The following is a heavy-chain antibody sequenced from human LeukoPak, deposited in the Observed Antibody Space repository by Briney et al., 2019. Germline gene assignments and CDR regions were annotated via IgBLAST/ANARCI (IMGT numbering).Heavy chain of an antibody. J-gene: IGHJ6*02. D-gene: IGHD3-3*01. CDR1: GGTSSSYA. CDR2: IIPIFGTA. Sequence: SVKVSCKASGGTSSSYAISWVRHAPGQGLEWMGGIIPIFGTANYAQKFQGRVTITADESTSTAYMELSSLRSEDTAVYYCARLRFLDRASWWYYYYGMDVWGQGTTVTVSS. V-gene: IGHV1-69*13. CDR3: ARLRFLDRASWWYYYYGMDV.